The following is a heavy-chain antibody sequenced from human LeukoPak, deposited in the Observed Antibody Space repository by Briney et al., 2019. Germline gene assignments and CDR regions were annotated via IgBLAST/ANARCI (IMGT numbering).Heavy chain of an antibody. CDR3: AKVAVVLDAIHQFDY. V-gene: IGHV3-7*03. D-gene: IGHD2-15*01. Sequence: PGGSLRLSCAASGFIFSSYWMSWVRQAPGKGLEWVANIKQDGSEKYYVDSVKGRFTISRDNAKNSLYLQMNSLRAEDTAIYYCAKVAVVLDAIHQFDYWGQGTLVTVSS. CDR2: IKQDGSEK. CDR1: GFIFSSYW. J-gene: IGHJ4*02.